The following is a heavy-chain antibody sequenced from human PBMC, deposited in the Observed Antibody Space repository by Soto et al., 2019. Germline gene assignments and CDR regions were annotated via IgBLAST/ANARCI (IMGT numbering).Heavy chain of an antibody. CDR3: ATEDRGVYFDY. CDR2: IYYSGST. CDR1: GGSISSYY. D-gene: IGHD3-10*01. J-gene: IGHJ4*02. V-gene: IGHV4-59*01. Sequence: SETLSLTCTVSGGSISSYYWSWIRQPPGKGLEWIGYIYYSGSTNYNPSLKSRVTISVDTSKNQFSLKLSSVTAADTAVYYCATEDRGVYFDYWGQGTLVTVSS.